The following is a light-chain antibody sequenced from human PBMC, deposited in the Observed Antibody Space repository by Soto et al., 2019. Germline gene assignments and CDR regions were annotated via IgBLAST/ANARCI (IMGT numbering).Light chain of an antibody. V-gene: IGKV1-9*01. Sequence: DIQLTQSPSFLSASVGDRVTITCRASQGISSYLAWYQQKPGKAPNLLISTASTLQSGVPSRFSGSGSGTEFTLTISSLQPEDFATYYCQQLNNYPRTFGQGTKVDI. CDR1: QGISSY. CDR3: QQLNNYPRT. J-gene: IGKJ1*01. CDR2: TAS.